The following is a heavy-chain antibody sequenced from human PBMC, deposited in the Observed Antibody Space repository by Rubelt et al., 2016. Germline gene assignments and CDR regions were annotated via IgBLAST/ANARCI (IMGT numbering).Heavy chain of an antibody. CDR2: ISYDGSNK. J-gene: IGHJ6*02. Sequence: VQLVESGGGLVQPGGSLRLSCAASGFTFSSYAMHWVRQAPGKGLEWVAVISYDGSNKYYADSVKGRFTISRENSKNTLYLQMNSLRAEDTAGYYCARDVRGGYYGSGSLPSTYGMDVWGQGTTVTVSS. CDR1: GFTFSSYA. D-gene: IGHD3-10*01. V-gene: IGHV3-30*04. CDR3: ARDVRGGYYGSGSLPSTYGMDV.